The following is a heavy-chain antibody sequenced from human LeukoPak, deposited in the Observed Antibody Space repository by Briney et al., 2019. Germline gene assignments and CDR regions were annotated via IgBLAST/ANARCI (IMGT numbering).Heavy chain of an antibody. CDR1: GGTFSSYA. V-gene: IGHV1-69*04. CDR3: ARDGLRGYCSSTSCYRWFDP. CDR2: IIPILGIA. Sequence: SVKVSCKASGGTFSSYAISWVRQAPGQGLEWMGRIIPILGIANYAQKFQGRVTITADKPTSTAYMELSSLRSEDTAVYYCARDGLRGYCSSTSCYRWFDPWGQGTLVTVSS. J-gene: IGHJ5*02. D-gene: IGHD2-2*03.